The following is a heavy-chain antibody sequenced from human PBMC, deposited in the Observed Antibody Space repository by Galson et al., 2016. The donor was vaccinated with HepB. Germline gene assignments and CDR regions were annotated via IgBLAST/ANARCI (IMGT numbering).Heavy chain of an antibody. V-gene: IGHV3-48*03. D-gene: IGHD3-3*01. J-gene: IGHJ5*02. Sequence: SLRLSCAASGFTFSSYEMNWVRQAPGKGLEWVSYISSSGSSRYYADSVKGRFTISRDNAKNSLYLQMNSLRAEDTAVYYCASLYDFWSGYSDGRWFDPWGQGTLVTVSS. CDR2: ISSSGSSR. CDR3: ASLYDFWSGYSDGRWFDP. CDR1: GFTFSSYE.